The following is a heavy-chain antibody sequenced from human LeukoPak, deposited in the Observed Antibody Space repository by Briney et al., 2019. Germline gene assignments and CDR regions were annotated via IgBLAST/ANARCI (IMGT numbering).Heavy chain of an antibody. J-gene: IGHJ4*02. CDR1: GGSISRGDYY. V-gene: IGHV4-30-4*01. CDR2: IYYRGGT. Sequence: SQTLSLTCTVSGGSISRGDYYWSWIRQPPGQGLEWIGYIYYRGGTYYNPSLKSRVIISVVTSKNQFSLKLSSMTAADTAVYYCARERTYYFDYWGQGTQVTVSS. CDR3: ARERTYYFDY.